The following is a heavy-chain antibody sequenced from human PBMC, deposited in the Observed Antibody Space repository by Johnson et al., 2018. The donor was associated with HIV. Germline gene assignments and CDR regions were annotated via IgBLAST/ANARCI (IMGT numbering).Heavy chain of an antibody. Sequence: VQLVESGGGVVQPGRSLRLSCAASGFTFSSYAMHWVRQAPGKGLEWVSYISSSGSTIYYADSVKGRFTISRDNAKNSLYLQMNSLRAEDTAVYYCAREGTWGSNDAFDIWGQGTMVTVSS. D-gene: IGHD7-27*01. CDR1: GFTFSSYA. CDR2: ISSSGSTI. V-gene: IGHV3-48*04. J-gene: IGHJ3*02. CDR3: AREGTWGSNDAFDI.